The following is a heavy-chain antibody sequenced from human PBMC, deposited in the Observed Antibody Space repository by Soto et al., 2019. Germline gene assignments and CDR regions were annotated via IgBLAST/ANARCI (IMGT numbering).Heavy chain of an antibody. CDR2: IYYSGST. J-gene: IGHJ4*02. D-gene: IGHD3-22*01. V-gene: IGHV4-30-4*01. Sequence: KPSETLSLTCTVSGGSISSGDYYWSWIRQPPGKGLEWIGYIYYSGSTYYNPSLKSRVTISVDTSKNQFSLKLSSVTAADAAVYYCARGGGYYYDSSGSGTPGDFDYWGQGTLVTVSS. CDR1: GGSISSGDYY. CDR3: ARGGGYYYDSSGSGTPGDFDY.